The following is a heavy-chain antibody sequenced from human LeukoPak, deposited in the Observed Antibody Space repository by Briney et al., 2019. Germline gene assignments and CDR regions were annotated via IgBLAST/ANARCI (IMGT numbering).Heavy chain of an antibody. CDR1: GFTFSGST. CDR2: IASSGSTI. V-gene: IGHV3-48*04. D-gene: IGHD3-10*01. J-gene: IGHJ4*02. CDR3: ARDRNYYGLED. Sequence: GSLRLSCAASGFTFSGSTMNWVRQAPGKGLEWVSYIASSGSTIYYADSVKGRFTISRDNAKNSLYLQMNSLRAEDTAVYYCARDRNYYGLEDWGQGTLVTVSS.